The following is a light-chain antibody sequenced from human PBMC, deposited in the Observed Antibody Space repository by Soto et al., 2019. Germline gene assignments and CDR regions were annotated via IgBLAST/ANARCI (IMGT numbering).Light chain of an antibody. CDR2: DTS. CDR3: PQRRDWPLT. V-gene: IGKV3-11*01. CDR1: QSLGYY. J-gene: IGKJ4*01. Sequence: EIVLTQTPATLSLSPGERATLSCRASQSLGYYLAWFQQKHGQAPRLIIYDTSNRASGIPDRFSGSGSGTDFTLTISSLDPEDFAVYYCPQRRDWPLTFGGGTKVEIK.